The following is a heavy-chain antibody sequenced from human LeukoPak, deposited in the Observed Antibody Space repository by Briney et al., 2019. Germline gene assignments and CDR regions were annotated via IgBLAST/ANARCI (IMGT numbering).Heavy chain of an antibody. Sequence: GGSLRLSCAASGFTFSSYAMSWVRQAPGKGLEWVSAISGSGGSTYYADSVKGRFTISRDNSKNTLYLQMNSLRAEDTAVYYCAKDRVWGDFWSGYYTSYYYYYCMDVWGKGTTVTVSS. CDR2: ISGSGGST. CDR3: AKDRVWGDFWSGYYTSYYYYYCMDV. CDR1: GFTFSSYA. J-gene: IGHJ6*03. D-gene: IGHD3-3*01. V-gene: IGHV3-23*01.